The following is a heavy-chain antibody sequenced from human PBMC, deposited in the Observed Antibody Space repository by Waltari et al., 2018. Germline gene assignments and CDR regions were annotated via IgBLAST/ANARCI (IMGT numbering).Heavy chain of an antibody. CDR3: ARGLVDTAMVTGFDY. Sequence: QLQLQESGSGLVTPSQTLSLTCAVSGGSISSGGYSWRWIRQPPGKGLEWIGYIYHSGSTYYNPSLKSRVTISVDRSKNQFSLKLSSVTAADTAVYYCARGLVDTAMVTGFDYWGQGTLVTVSS. J-gene: IGHJ4*02. CDR1: GGSISSGGYS. CDR2: IYHSGST. V-gene: IGHV4-30-2*01. D-gene: IGHD5-18*01.